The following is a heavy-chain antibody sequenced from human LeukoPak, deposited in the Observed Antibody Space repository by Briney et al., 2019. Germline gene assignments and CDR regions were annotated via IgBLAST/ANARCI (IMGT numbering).Heavy chain of an antibody. D-gene: IGHD3-9*01. J-gene: IGHJ4*02. CDR2: INSDGSST. V-gene: IGHV3-74*01. CDR3: ARSTHYDILTGYSL. CDR1: GFTFSSYW. Sequence: GGSLRLSCAASGFTFSSYWMHWVRHAPGKGLVWVSRINSDGSSTIYADSVKGRFTISRDNAKNTLYLQMNSLRAEDTAVYYCARSTHYDILTGYSLWGQGTLVTVSS.